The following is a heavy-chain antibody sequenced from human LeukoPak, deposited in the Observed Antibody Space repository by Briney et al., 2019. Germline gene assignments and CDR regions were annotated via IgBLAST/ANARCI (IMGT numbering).Heavy chain of an antibody. CDR1: DFTLSDYY. V-gene: IGHV3-11*01. CDR2: ISNSGSDI. J-gene: IGHJ6*02. Sequence: GGSLRLSCAASDFTLSDYYMTWLRQAPGKGLEWLSYISNSGSDIYSADSVKGRFTISRDNAKNSLYLQMNSLRAEDTAVYYCARSYRATAGIVDVWGQGTTVTVSS. CDR3: ARSYRATAGIVDV. D-gene: IGHD6-13*01.